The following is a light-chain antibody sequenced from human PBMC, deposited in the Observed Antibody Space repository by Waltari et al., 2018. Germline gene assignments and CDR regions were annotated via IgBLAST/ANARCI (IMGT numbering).Light chain of an antibody. CDR2: EDN. Sequence: NFMLTQPHSVSESPGKTVTISCTRSSGTIASNYVQWYQHRPGRAPTTVIYEDNERPSGVPDRFSGSIDSSYNSASLTISGLKTEDEADYFCQSYDSSNQGVFGGGTKLTVL. CDR3: QSYDSSNQGV. J-gene: IGLJ3*02. CDR1: SGTIASNY. V-gene: IGLV6-57*04.